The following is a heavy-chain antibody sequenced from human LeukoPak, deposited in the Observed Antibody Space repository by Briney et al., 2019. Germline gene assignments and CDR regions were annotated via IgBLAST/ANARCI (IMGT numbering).Heavy chain of an antibody. J-gene: IGHJ4*02. CDR3: AKDADSLGLFDY. D-gene: IGHD2-15*01. Sequence: PGGSLRLSCAASGFTFSSYGMHWVRQAPGKGLEWVAVISYDGSNKYYADSVKGRFTISRDNSKNTLYLQMNSLRAEDTAVYHCAKDADSLGLFDYWGQGTLVTVSS. CDR2: ISYDGSNK. V-gene: IGHV3-30*18. CDR1: GFTFSSYG.